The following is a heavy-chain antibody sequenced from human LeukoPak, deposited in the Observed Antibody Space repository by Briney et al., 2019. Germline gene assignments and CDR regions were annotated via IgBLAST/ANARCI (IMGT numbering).Heavy chain of an antibody. D-gene: IGHD5-18*01. CDR1: GYTFTSYG. V-gene: IGHV1-18*04. CDR3: ARLERTGYKARAMDY. Sequence: ASVKVSCKASGYTFTSYGISWVRQAPGQGLEWMGWISAYNGNTNYAQKLQGRVTMTTDTSTSTAYMELRSLRSDDTAVYYCARLERTGYKARAMDYWGRGTLVTVSS. CDR2: ISAYNGNT. J-gene: IGHJ4*02.